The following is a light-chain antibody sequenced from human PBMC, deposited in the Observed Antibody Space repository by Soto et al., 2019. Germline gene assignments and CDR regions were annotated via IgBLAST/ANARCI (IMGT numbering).Light chain of an antibody. V-gene: IGLV2-14*03. CDR1: STEVVVYNY. CDR2: DVS. Sequence: QSPLTQPATVSDSPEQSNTISCPGTSTEVVVYNYVSCYQHHPGKAPKLMIYDVSNRPSGVSNRFSGSKSGNTASLTISGLQPEDEADYYCCSYTTSNTRQIVFGTGTKVTVL. CDR3: CSYTTSNTRQIV. J-gene: IGLJ1*01.